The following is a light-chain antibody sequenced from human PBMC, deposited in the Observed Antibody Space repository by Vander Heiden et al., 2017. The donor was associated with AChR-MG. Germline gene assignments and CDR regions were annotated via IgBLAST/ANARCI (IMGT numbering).Light chain of an antibody. V-gene: IGLV3-10*01. Sequence: SYELTPPPSVSVSPGQTARITCSGDALPKKYAYWYQQKSGQAPVLIIYEDSKRPSGIPGRFSGSSSGTMATLTISGAQVGDEADYYCYSTDSSGNHRVFGGGTKLTVL. J-gene: IGLJ2*01. CDR3: YSTDSSGNHRV. CDR2: EDS. CDR1: ALPKKY.